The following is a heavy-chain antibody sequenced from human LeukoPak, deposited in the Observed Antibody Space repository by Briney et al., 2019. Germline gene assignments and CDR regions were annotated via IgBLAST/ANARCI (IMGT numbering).Heavy chain of an antibody. D-gene: IGHD3-10*01. CDR1: GGTFSNYA. J-gene: IGHJ4*02. Sequence: SVKVSCKASGGTFSNYAISWVRQAPGQGLEWMGGIIPLFGSADYAQKFQGRVTFTADESTSTAYMELSSLRPEDTAVYYCARDLVGSAISYSSGAWDYWGQGTLVTVSS. V-gene: IGHV1-69*13. CDR2: IIPLFGSA. CDR3: ARDLVGSAISYSSGAWDY.